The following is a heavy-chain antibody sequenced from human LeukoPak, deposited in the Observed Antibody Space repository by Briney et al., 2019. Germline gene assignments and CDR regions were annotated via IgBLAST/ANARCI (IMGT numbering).Heavy chain of an antibody. CDR1: GFTFSDYY. V-gene: IGHV3-11*01. Sequence: GGSLRLSCAASGFTFSDYYMSWVRQAPGKGLEWVSYIRSSGSTIYYADSVKGRFTISRDNAKNTLYLPMNSLRAEDTAVYYCARGRCSGGSCYLDYWGQGTLVTVSS. D-gene: IGHD2-15*01. CDR3: ARGRCSGGSCYLDY. CDR2: IRSSGSTI. J-gene: IGHJ4*02.